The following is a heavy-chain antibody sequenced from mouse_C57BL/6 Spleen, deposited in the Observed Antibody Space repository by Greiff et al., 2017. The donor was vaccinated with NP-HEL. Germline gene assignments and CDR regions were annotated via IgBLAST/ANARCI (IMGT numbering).Heavy chain of an antibody. Sequence: EVKVVESGGDLVKPGGSLKLSCAASGFTFSSYGMSWVRQTPDKRLEWVATISSGGSYTYYPDSVKGRFTISRDNAKNTLYLQMSSLKSEDTAMYYCAREKITTVVADWYFDVWGTGTTVTVSS. CDR3: AREKITTVVADWYFDV. D-gene: IGHD1-1*01. J-gene: IGHJ1*03. CDR2: ISSGGSYT. CDR1: GFTFSSYG. V-gene: IGHV5-6*01.